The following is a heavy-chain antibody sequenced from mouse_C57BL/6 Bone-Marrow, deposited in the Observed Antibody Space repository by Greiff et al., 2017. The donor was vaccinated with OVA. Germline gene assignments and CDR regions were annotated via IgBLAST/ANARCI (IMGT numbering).Heavy chain of an antibody. D-gene: IGHD1-1*01. CDR3: ASLHYYGSSEDY. V-gene: IGHV7-3*01. CDR1: GFTFTDYY. CDR2: IRNKANGYTT. Sequence: EVKLVESGGGLVQPGGSLSLSCAASGFTFTDYYMSWVRQPPGKALEWLGFIRNKANGYTTEYSASVKGRFTISRDNSQSILYLQMNALRAEDSATYYCASLHYYGSSEDYWGQGTTLTVSS. J-gene: IGHJ2*01.